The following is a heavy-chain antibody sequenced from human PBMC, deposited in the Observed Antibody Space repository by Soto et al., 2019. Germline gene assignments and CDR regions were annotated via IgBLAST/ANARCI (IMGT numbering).Heavy chain of an antibody. CDR3: ARAPVVSGLYGDYLYYGMDV. V-gene: IGHV1-3*01. J-gene: IGHJ6*04. Sequence: QVQLVQSGAEVKKPGASVKVSCKASGYTFTSYAMHWVRQAPGQRLEWMGWINAGNGNTKYSQKFQGRVTITRDTSASTAYMGMRSLRSEDTAVYYCARAPVVSGLYGDYLYYGMDVWGKGTTVTVSS. D-gene: IGHD3-3*01. CDR2: INAGNGNT. CDR1: GYTFTSYA.